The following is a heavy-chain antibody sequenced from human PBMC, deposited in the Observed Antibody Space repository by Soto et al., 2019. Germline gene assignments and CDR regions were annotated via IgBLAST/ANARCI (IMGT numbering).Heavy chain of an antibody. J-gene: IGHJ4*02. D-gene: IGHD2-15*01. CDR2: IIPIFGTA. V-gene: IGHV1-69*12. Sequence: QVQLVQSGAEVKKPGSSVKVSCKASGGTFSSYAISWVRQAPGQGLEWMGGIIPIFGTANYAQKFLGRVTITEVESTSTAYMELSSLRSEDTAVYYCAGESRYCSGGSCYFLPGIDYWGQGTLVTVSS. CDR3: AGESRYCSGGSCYFLPGIDY. CDR1: GGTFSSYA.